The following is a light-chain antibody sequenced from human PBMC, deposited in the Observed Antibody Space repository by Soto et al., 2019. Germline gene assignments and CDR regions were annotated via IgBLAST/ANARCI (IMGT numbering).Light chain of an antibody. V-gene: IGKV3-11*01. CDR3: QQRSNWPLT. CDR2: DAS. J-gene: IGKJ4*01. Sequence: EIVLTQSPATLSLSPGERATLSCRASQSVSSYLAWYQQKPGQAPRLLVYDASNRANGIPARFSGSGSGTDFTPTIRSLEPEDFAVYYCQQRSNWPLTFGGGTKVEIK. CDR1: QSVSSY.